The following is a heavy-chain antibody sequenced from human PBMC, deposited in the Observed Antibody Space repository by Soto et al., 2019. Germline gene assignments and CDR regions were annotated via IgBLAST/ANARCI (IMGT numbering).Heavy chain of an antibody. V-gene: IGHV3-30-3*01. CDR3: ARDGSGSYYGYDAFDI. CDR1: GFTFSSYA. J-gene: IGHJ3*02. CDR2: ISYDGSNK. D-gene: IGHD1-26*01. Sequence: VQLVESGGGVVQPGRSLRLSCAASGFTFSSYAMHWVRQAPGKGLEWVPVISYDGSNKYYADSVKGRFTISRDNSKNTLYLQMNSLRAEDTAVYYCARDGSGSYYGYDAFDIWGQGTMVTVSS.